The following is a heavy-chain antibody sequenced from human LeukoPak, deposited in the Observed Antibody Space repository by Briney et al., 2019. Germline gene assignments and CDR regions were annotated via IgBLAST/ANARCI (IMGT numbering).Heavy chain of an antibody. J-gene: IGHJ4*02. Sequence: PSETLSLTCTVSGGSISSYYWSWIRQPPGKGLEWIGYIYNSGSTNYNPSLKSRVTISVDTSKNQFSLKLTSVTAADTAVYYCARHPWGFGEFRIDYGGQGTLVTVSS. D-gene: IGHD3-10*01. V-gene: IGHV4-59*08. CDR2: IYNSGST. CDR1: GGSISSYY. CDR3: ARHPWGFGEFRIDY.